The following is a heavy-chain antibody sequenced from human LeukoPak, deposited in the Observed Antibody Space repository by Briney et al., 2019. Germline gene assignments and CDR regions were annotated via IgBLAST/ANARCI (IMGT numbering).Heavy chain of an antibody. J-gene: IGHJ4*02. CDR1: GCTFTGYY. D-gene: IGHD6-13*01. CDR3: ARWGPPQQAFDY. Sequence: ASVKVSCKASGCTFTGYYMHWVRQAPGQGLEWMGRINPNSGGTNYAQKFQGRVTMTRDTSISTAYMELSRLRSDDTAVYYCARWGPPQQAFDYWGQGTLVTVSS. CDR2: INPNSGGT. V-gene: IGHV1-2*06.